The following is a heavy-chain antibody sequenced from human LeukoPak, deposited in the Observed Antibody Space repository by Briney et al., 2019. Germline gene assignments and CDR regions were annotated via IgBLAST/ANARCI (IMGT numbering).Heavy chain of an antibody. D-gene: IGHD2-2*01. V-gene: IGHV3-48*04. CDR3: ARDRVVPAASPYMDV. Sequence: GGSLRLSCAASGFAFSSYSMNWVRQAPGKGLEWVSYISSSSSSTIYYADSVKGRFTISRDNAKNSLYLQMNSLRAEDTAVYYCARDRVVPAASPYMDVWGKGTTVTVSS. J-gene: IGHJ6*03. CDR1: GFAFSSYS. CDR2: ISSSSSSTI.